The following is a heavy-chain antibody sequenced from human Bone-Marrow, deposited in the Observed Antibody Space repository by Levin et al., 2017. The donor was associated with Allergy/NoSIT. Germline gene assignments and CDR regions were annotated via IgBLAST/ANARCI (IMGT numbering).Heavy chain of an antibody. CDR2: ISAYNGDT. D-gene: IGHD6-25*01. V-gene: IGHV1-18*01. Sequence: ASVKVSCKASGYSFTTYGVSWVRQAPGQGLEWMGWISAYNGDTDYPQRFLGRVTMTTDTSTSTGYMELRGLRSDDTAVYYCARRQRGHAFGWNDFWGQGTLVTVSS. CDR3: ARRQRGHAFGWNDF. CDR1: GYSFTTYG. J-gene: IGHJ4*02.